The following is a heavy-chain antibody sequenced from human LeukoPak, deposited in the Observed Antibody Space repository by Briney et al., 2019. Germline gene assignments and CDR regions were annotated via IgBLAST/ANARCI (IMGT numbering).Heavy chain of an antibody. V-gene: IGHV1-18*04. Sequence: ASVKVSCKASGYTYTSYGISWVRQAPGQGLEWMGWISAYNGNTNYAQKLQGRVTMTTDTSTSTAYMELRSLRSDDTAVYYCARTPGGRYYYYGMDVWGKGTTVTVSS. CDR2: ISAYNGNT. CDR3: ARTPGGRYYYYGMDV. J-gene: IGHJ6*04. D-gene: IGHD2-15*01. CDR1: GYTYTSYG.